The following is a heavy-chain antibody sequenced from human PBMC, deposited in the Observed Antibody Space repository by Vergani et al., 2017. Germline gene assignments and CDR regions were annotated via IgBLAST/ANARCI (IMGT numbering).Heavy chain of an antibody. V-gene: IGHV1-69*01. D-gene: IGHD5-12*01. Sequence: QVQLVQSGAEVKKPGSSVKVSCKASGGTFSSYAISWVRQAPGQGLEWMGGIIPIFGTANYAQKFQGRVTITADESTSTAYMELSSLRSEDTAVYYWAREGRGGYSEIRSYYGMDVWGQGTTVTVSS. CDR2: IIPIFGTA. CDR1: GGTFSSYA. J-gene: IGHJ6*02. CDR3: AREGRGGYSEIRSYYGMDV.